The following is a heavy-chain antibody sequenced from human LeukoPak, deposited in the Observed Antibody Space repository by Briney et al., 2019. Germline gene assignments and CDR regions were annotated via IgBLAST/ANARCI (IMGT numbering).Heavy chain of an antibody. J-gene: IGHJ4*02. CDR1: VFTFSSCT. D-gene: IGHD1-14*01. V-gene: IGHV3-30*04. CDR2: MSSDGSNK. CDR3: ARGEPGTTIGVDF. Sequence: GGSLRLSCAASVFTFSSCTMHWVRQAPGKGLGWGAIMSSDGSNKYYGDSVKGRFTVSRDTSKNTVYLQMNSLRADDTAVYYCARGEPGTTIGVDFRGQGTLVTVSS.